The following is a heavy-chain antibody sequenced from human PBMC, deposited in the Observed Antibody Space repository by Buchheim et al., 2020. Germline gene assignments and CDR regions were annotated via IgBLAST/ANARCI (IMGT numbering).Heavy chain of an antibody. CDR1: GGSFSGHY. CDR3: ARLPRGPRRPVGDY. J-gene: IGHJ4*02. Sequence: QVQLQQWGAGLLKPSETLSLTCAVYGGSFSGHYWSRVRQPPGKGLEWIGEINHSGSTNYNPSLKSRVTISVDTSKNQFSLKLRSVTSADTAVYYCARLPRGPRRPVGDYWGQRTL. CDR2: INHSGST. D-gene: IGHD4-23*01. V-gene: IGHV4-34*01.